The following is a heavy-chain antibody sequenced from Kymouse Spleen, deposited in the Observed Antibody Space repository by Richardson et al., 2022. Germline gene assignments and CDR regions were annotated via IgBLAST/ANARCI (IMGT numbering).Heavy chain of an antibody. V-gene: IGHV3-15*01. Sequence: EVQLVESGGGLVKPGGSLRLSCAASGFTFSNAWMSWVRQAPGKGLEWVGRIKSKTDGGTTDYAAPVKGRFTISRDDSKNTLYLQMNSLKTEDTAVYYCTTSITMVRGFDVWGQGTTVTVSS. CDR3: TTSITMVRGFDV. J-gene: IGHJ6*02. D-gene: IGHD3-10*01. CDR2: IKSKTDGGTT. CDR1: GFTFSNAW.